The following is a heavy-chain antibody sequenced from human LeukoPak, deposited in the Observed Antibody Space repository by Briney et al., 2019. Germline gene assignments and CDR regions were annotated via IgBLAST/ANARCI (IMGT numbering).Heavy chain of an antibody. CDR1: GFTFSSYA. Sequence: QSGGSLRLSCAASGFTFSSYAMSWVRQAPGKGLEWVSAISGSGGSTYYADSVKGRFTISRDNSKNTLYLQMNSLKTEDTAVYYCTRDFLGGSPASCNYWGQGTLVTVSS. V-gene: IGHV3-23*01. D-gene: IGHD2-15*01. CDR2: ISGSGGST. J-gene: IGHJ4*02. CDR3: TRDFLGGSPASCNY.